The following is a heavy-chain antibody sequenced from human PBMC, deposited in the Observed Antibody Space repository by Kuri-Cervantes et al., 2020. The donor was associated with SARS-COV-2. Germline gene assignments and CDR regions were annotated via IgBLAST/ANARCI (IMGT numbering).Heavy chain of an antibody. CDR2: SNHSGST. V-gene: IGHV4-34*01. CDR3: SRSNKRWLQVRLFDY. Sequence: GSLRLSCAVYGWSFSGYYWSWIRQPPGKGLEWIGESNHSGSTNYNPSPESRVTISVDTSKNQFSLKQSYVTAADTAVYYCSRSNKRWLQVRLFDYWGQGTLVTVSS. D-gene: IGHD5-24*01. J-gene: IGHJ4*02. CDR1: GWSFSGYY.